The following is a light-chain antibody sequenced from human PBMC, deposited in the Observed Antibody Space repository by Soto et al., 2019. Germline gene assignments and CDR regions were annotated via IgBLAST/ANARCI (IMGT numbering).Light chain of an antibody. CDR3: QQRSNWPRT. Sequence: EIMLTQSPATLSLSPGERATLSCRASQSVSSYLAWYQQKPGQAPRLLIYDASNRATGIPARFSGSGSGTDFTLTISSLEPEDFAVYYCQQRSNWPRTFGGGTKVGIK. CDR2: DAS. CDR1: QSVSSY. V-gene: IGKV3-11*01. J-gene: IGKJ4*01.